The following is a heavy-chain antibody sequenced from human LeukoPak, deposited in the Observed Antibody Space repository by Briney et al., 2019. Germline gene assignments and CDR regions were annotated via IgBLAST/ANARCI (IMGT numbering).Heavy chain of an antibody. J-gene: IGHJ4*02. CDR3: MRTNYVVVTAYYLLDH. Sequence: NPGGSLRLSCVASGFTFRSYTMNWIRQAPGEGLEWVSSISSGSSDIYYADSVKGRFTISRDNAKNSLYLRMNSLRAEDTAVYYCMRTNYVVVTAYYLLDHWGQGTLVTVSS. CDR1: GFTFRSYT. V-gene: IGHV3-21*01. CDR2: ISSGSSDI. D-gene: IGHD3-9*01.